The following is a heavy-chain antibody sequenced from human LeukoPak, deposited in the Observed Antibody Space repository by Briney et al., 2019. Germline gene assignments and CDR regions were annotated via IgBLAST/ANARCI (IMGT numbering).Heavy chain of an antibody. CDR3: ASFKGITIFGVVTSIVDY. CDR2: ISGSGGST. V-gene: IGHV3-23*01. D-gene: IGHD3-3*01. Sequence: GGSLRLSCAASGFTFSSYAMSWVRQAPGKGLEWVSAISGSGGSTYYADSVKGRFTISRDNAKNSLYLQMNSLRAEDTAVYYCASFKGITIFGVVTSIVDYWGQGTLVTVSS. J-gene: IGHJ4*02. CDR1: GFTFSSYA.